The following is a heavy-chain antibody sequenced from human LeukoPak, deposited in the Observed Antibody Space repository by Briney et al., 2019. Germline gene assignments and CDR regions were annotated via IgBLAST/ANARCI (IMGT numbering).Heavy chain of an antibody. Sequence: PSETLSLTCTVSGGSISSYYWSWIRQPPGKGLEWIGYIYYSGSTNYNPSLKSRVTISVDTSKNQFSLKLSSATAADTAVYYCARVSPITVFGVDYYYYMDVWGKGTTVTVSS. CDR1: GGSISSYY. V-gene: IGHV4-59*01. D-gene: IGHD3-3*01. CDR3: ARVSPITVFGVDYYYYMDV. J-gene: IGHJ6*03. CDR2: IYYSGST.